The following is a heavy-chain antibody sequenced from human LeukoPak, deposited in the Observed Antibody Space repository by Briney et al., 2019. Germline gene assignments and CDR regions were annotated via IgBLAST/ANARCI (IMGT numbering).Heavy chain of an antibody. D-gene: IGHD3-3*01. CDR2: IIPIFGTA. Sequence: SVNVSCKASGGTFSSYAISWVRQAPGQGLEWMGGIIPIFGTANYAQKFQGRVTITADESTSTAYMELSSLRSEDTAVYYCARASAGTYYDFWSNFDYWGQGTLVTVSS. V-gene: IGHV1-69*13. CDR3: ARASAGTYYDFWSNFDY. J-gene: IGHJ4*02. CDR1: GGTFSSYA.